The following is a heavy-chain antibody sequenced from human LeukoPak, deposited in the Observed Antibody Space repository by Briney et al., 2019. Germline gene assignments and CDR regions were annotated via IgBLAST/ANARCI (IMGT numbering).Heavy chain of an antibody. CDR3: ARILAYGWGKQHNWFDP. D-gene: IGHD2-8*02. CDR1: GGSFSGYY. V-gene: IGHV4-34*01. CDR2: INHSGST. Sequence: SETLYLTCAVYGGSFSGYYRSWIRQPPGKGLEWIGEINHSGSTNYNPSLKSRVTISVDTSKNQFSLKLSSVTAADTAVYYCARILAYGWGKQHNWFDPWGQGTLVTVSS. J-gene: IGHJ5*02.